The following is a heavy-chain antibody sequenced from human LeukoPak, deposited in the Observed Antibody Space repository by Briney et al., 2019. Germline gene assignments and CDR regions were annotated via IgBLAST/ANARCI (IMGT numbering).Heavy chain of an antibody. D-gene: IGHD3-10*01. Sequence: KPSETLSLTCTVSGGSIRNYYWGWGRQPPRKGLECIGYIYYSGSTNYNPSLKSRVTISIDTSTNQFSLKLSSLTAADTAVYYCARHVGTYFDYWGQGTLVTVSS. CDR2: IYYSGST. CDR3: ARHVGTYFDY. V-gene: IGHV4-59*08. J-gene: IGHJ4*02. CDR1: GGSIRNYY.